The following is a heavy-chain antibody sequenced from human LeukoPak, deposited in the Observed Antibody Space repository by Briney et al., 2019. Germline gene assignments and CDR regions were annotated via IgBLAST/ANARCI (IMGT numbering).Heavy chain of an antibody. CDR2: IIPIFGTA. Sequence: SVKVSCKASGGTFSSYAISWVRQAPGQGLEWMGGIIPIFGTANYAQKFQGRVTITADESTSTAYMELSSLRSEDTAVYYCASSILTGYYGLGDWFDPWGQGILVTVSS. J-gene: IGHJ5*02. CDR3: ASSILTGYYGLGDWFDP. D-gene: IGHD3-9*01. V-gene: IGHV1-69*13. CDR1: GGTFSSYA.